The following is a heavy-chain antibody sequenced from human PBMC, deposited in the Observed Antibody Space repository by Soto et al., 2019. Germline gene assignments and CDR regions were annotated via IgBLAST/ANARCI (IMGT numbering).Heavy chain of an antibody. CDR3: ARGRDILTGYYYHYYYGMDV. V-gene: IGHV4-34*01. D-gene: IGHD3-9*01. Sequence: PSETLSLTCAVYGGSFSGYYWSWIRQPPGKGLEWIGEINHSGSTNYNPSLKSRVTISVDTSKNQFSLKLSSVTAADTAVYYCARGRDILTGYYYHYYYGMDVWGQGTTVTVSS. J-gene: IGHJ6*02. CDR1: GGSFSGYY. CDR2: INHSGST.